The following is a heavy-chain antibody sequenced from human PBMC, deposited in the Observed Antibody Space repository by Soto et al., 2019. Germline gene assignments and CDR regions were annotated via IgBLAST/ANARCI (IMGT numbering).Heavy chain of an antibody. CDR1: GFTFGTYA. CDR2: ISHTGSHT. D-gene: IGHD4-17*01. CDR3: AKEKAPNGGDSLGYLDY. Sequence: GESLKISCAASGFTFGTYAMTWVRQVPGKGLEWVAAISHTGSHTYYADAVKGRFTISRDNSKYMLYLQIATLRAEDTALYFCAKEKAPNGGDSLGYLDYWGQGTLVTVSS. J-gene: IGHJ4*02. V-gene: IGHV3-23*01.